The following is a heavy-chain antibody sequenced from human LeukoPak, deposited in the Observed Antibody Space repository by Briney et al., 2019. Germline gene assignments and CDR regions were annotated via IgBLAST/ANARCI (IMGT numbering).Heavy chain of an antibody. CDR1: GGSINSYY. V-gene: IGHV4-59*01. CDR2: IYYSGST. Sequence: SETLSLTCTVSGGSINSYYWNWIRQPPGKGLEWIGYIYYSGSTNYNPSLKSRVTISVDTSKNQFSLKLTSVTAADTAVYYCARIGRQNYYESSGYYFDYWGQGTLLTVSS. CDR3: ARIGRQNYYESSGYYFDY. D-gene: IGHD3-22*01. J-gene: IGHJ4*02.